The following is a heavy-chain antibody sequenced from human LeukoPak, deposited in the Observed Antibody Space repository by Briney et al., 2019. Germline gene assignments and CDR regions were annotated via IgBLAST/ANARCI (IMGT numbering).Heavy chain of an antibody. CDR1: GYSFTSYW. J-gene: IGHJ4*02. Sequence: GESLKISCKVSGYSFTSYWIGWVRQIPGKGLEWMGIIYPGDSDTRYSPSFQGQVTISADKSISTAYLQWSSLKASDTAVYYCARHRGPVGSPREADYWGQGTLVTVSS. CDR2: IYPGDSDT. D-gene: IGHD1-26*01. V-gene: IGHV5-51*01. CDR3: ARHRGPVGSPREADY.